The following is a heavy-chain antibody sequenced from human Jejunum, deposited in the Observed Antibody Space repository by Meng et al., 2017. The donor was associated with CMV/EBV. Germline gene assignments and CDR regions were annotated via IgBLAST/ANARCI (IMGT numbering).Heavy chain of an antibody. Sequence: QGTGPGQVEPYTPQPRTGTVSGGTTSSRNYYWSWTRQPPGKGLKSIGYIHSSGSTYHNPYLRSRLTKSVDTSKNQLSLKLSSVTAAHTAVYYRVRDDTLTGSPAIWGQGTLVTVSS. CDR2: IHSSGST. V-gene: IGHV4-30-4*01. J-gene: IGHJ1*01. CDR1: GGTTSSRNYY. CDR3: VRDDTLTGSPAI. D-gene: IGHD3-9*01.